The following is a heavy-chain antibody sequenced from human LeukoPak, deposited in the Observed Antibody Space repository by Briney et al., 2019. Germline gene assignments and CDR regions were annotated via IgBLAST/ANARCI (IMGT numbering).Heavy chain of an antibody. J-gene: IGHJ4*02. CDR1: GFTFSSYA. D-gene: IGHD6-19*01. CDR3: ARGVAGTVDY. V-gene: IGHV3-23*01. CDR2: IGGSGGST. Sequence: GGSLRLSCAASGFTFSSYAMSWVRQAPGKGLEWVSAIGGSGGSTYYADSVKGRFTISRDNSKNTLYLQMNSLRAEDTAVYYCARGVAGTVDYWGQGTLVTVSS.